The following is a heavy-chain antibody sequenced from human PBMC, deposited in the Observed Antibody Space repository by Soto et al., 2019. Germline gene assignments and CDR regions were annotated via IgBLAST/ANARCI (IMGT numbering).Heavy chain of an antibody. J-gene: IGHJ6*02. CDR2: TQYSSST. D-gene: IGHD6-6*01. Sequence: SESLFLTYTFSGVSIRSYDYYCTWVRQPAWKGLEWIGNTQYSSSTNYIPSLNSRVTISVATSKNQFYLKLGSVTAADTAVYYCARGVAARPARLGMDAWGQGTTVT. V-gene: IGHV4-30-4*02. CDR3: ARGVAARPARLGMDA. CDR1: GVSIRSYDYY.